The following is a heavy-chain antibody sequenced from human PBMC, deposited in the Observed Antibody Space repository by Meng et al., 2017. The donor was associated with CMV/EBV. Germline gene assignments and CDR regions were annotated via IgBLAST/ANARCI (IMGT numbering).Heavy chain of an antibody. CDR1: GFTFRSYS. V-gene: IGHV3-30*02. J-gene: IGHJ4*02. CDR3: AKGRSGYSSSWYYFDY. Sequence: GFTFRSYSMHWVRQAPGKGLEWVAFIRYDGSNKYYADSVKGRFTISRDNSKNTLYLQMNSLRAEDTAVYYCAKGRSGYSSSWYYFDYWGQGTLVTVSS. D-gene: IGHD6-13*01. CDR2: IRYDGSNK.